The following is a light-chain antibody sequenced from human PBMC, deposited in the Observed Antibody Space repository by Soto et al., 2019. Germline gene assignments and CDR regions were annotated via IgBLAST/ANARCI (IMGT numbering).Light chain of an antibody. CDR3: SSYTTRSTLV. J-gene: IGLJ1*01. CDR1: SSDVGAYDF. CDR2: DVT. Sequence: QSALTQPASVSGSPGQSITISCTGTSSDVGAYDFVSWYQHYPGKAPKLVTFDVTHRPPGISDRFSVSKSANTASLTISGLQAEDEAFYYCSSYTTRSTLVFGGGTKVTVL. V-gene: IGLV2-14*01.